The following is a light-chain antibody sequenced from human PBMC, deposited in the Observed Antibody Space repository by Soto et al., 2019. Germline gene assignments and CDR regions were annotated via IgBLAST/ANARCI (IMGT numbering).Light chain of an antibody. J-gene: IGLJ1*01. V-gene: IGLV2-8*01. CDR3: KSYAGSNTYV. CDR2: EVV. Sequence: LTQPPSASGSPGQSVTISCPGTKNDIGVYDFVSWYQHHPGKAPRLIIYEVVQRPSGVPDRFSGSKSGNTASLTASGLQAADEADYFCKSYAGSNTYVFGSGTKVTXL. CDR1: KNDIGVYDF.